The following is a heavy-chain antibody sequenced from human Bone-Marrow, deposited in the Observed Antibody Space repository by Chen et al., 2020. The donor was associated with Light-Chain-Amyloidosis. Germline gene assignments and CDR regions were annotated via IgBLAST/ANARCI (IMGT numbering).Heavy chain of an antibody. V-gene: IGHV5-51*01. CDR2: IYPDDSDA. J-gene: IGHJ4*02. CDR3: ARRRDGYNFDY. D-gene: IGHD5-12*01. Sequence: EVKKTGESRKISCKGSGDTFPNYWIGWGRQMPGKGLEWMGVIYPDDSDASYSPSFEGQVTISADKSITTAYLQWRSLKASDTAMYYCARRRDGYNFDYWGQGPLVTVSS. CDR1: GDTFPNYW.